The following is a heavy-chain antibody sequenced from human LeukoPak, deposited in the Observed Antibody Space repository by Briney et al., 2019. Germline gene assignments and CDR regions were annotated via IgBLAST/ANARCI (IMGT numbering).Heavy chain of an antibody. CDR3: ARGMPYYDFWSGSDY. CDR1: GFTFSSYE. CDR2: ISSSGSTI. V-gene: IGHV3-48*03. J-gene: IGHJ4*02. D-gene: IGHD3-3*01. Sequence: PGGSLRLSCAASGFTFSSYEMNWVRQAPGKGLEWVSYISSSGSTIYYADSVKGRFTISRDNAKNSLYLQMNSLRAADTAVYYCARGMPYYDFWSGSDYWGQGTLVTVSS.